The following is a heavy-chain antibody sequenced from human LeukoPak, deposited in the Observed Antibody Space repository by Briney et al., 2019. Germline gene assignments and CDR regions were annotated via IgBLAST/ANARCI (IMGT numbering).Heavy chain of an antibody. CDR3: ARDRGSGWYSDAFDI. CDR1: GGSISSGVYY. J-gene: IGHJ3*02. Sequence: ASETLSLTCTVSGGSISSGVYYWTWIRQPPGKGLEWIGYIYHSGSTYYNPSLKSRVPISVDRSKNQFSLKLSSVTAADTAVYYCARDRGSGWYSDAFDIWGQGTMVTVSS. V-gene: IGHV4-30-2*01. D-gene: IGHD6-19*01. CDR2: IYHSGST.